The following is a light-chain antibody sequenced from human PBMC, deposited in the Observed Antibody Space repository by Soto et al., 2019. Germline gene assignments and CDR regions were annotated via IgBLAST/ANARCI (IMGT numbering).Light chain of an antibody. V-gene: IGKV1-39*01. CDR1: QNSISS. CDR2: AAS. J-gene: IGKJ2*01. CDR3: QHTYSTSYT. Sequence: DIQMTQSPSSLSASVGDRVTITCRASQNSISSLHWYQQKTGKAPKLLSYAASSLQRGLPSRFSASRSGTTFALTISTLQPEDFATYYCQHTYSTSYTFGQGTKVDIK.